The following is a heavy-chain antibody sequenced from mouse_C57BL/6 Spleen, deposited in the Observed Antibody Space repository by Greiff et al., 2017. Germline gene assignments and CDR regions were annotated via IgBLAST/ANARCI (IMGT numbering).Heavy chain of an antibody. CDR1: GYTFTSYW. D-gene: IGHD3-2*02. Sequence: VQLQQPGAELVRPGSSVKLSCKASGYTFTSYWMDWVKQRPGQGLEWIGNIYPSDSETHYNQKFKDKATLTVDKSSSTAYMQLSSLTSEDSAVYYCARPDSSGSWFAYWGQGTLVTVSA. V-gene: IGHV1-61*01. J-gene: IGHJ3*01. CDR2: IYPSDSET. CDR3: ARPDSSGSWFAY.